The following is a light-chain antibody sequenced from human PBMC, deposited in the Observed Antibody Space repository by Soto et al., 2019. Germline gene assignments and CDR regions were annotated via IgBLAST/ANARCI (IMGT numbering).Light chain of an antibody. Sequence: EIVLTQSPGTLSLSPGERATLSCMASQSINNIYLAWYQQKRGQAPMHLIYGASSRATGIPDRFSGSGSGSYFILTISRLEPEDFAVYYCQQYGGSPRTFGQGTKVEIK. CDR3: QQYGGSPRT. J-gene: IGKJ1*01. CDR1: QSINNIY. V-gene: IGKV3-20*01. CDR2: GAS.